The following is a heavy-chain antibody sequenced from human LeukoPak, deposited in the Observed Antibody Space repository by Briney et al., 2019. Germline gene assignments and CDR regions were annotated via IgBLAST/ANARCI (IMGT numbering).Heavy chain of an antibody. V-gene: IGHV4-34*01. Sequence: SETLSLTCAVYGGSFSGYYWSWIRQPPGKGLEWIGEINHSGSTNYNPSLKSRVTISVDTSKNQFSLKLSSVTAADTAVYYCARERTLFPGDSSGYFDYWGQGILVTVSS. D-gene: IGHD3-22*01. CDR1: GGSFSGYY. CDR3: ARERTLFPGDSSGYFDY. J-gene: IGHJ4*02. CDR2: INHSGST.